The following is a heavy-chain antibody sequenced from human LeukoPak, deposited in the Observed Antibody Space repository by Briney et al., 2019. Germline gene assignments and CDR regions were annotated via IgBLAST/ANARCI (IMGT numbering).Heavy chain of an antibody. CDR3: AKVLRYFDWLLDY. J-gene: IGHJ4*02. CDR2: ISSNGGST. CDR1: GFTFSSYA. Sequence: PGGSLRLSCAASGFTFSSYAMHWVRQAPGKGLEYVSAISSNGGSTYYANSVKGRFTISRDNSKNTLYLQMNSLRAEDTAVYYCAKVLRYFDWLLDYWGQGTLVTVSS. D-gene: IGHD3-9*01. V-gene: IGHV3-64*01.